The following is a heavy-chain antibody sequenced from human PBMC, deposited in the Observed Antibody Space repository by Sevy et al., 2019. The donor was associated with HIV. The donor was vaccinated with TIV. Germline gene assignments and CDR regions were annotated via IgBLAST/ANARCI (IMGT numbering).Heavy chain of an antibody. CDR3: AGGGEGYSGSQVDAFDI. CDR1: GYTFTSYG. Sequence: ASVKVSCKASGYTFTSYGISWVRQAPGQGLEWMGWISAYNGNTNYAQKLQGRVTMTTDTSTSTAYMEVRSLRSDDTAGYYCAGGGEGYSGSQVDAFDIWGQGTMVTVSS. J-gene: IGHJ3*02. CDR2: ISAYNGNT. V-gene: IGHV1-18*01. D-gene: IGHD1-26*01.